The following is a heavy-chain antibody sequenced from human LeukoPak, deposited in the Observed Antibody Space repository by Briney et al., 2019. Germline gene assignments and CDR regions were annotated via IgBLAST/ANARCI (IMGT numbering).Heavy chain of an antibody. CDR2: ISSSSSYI. Sequence: GGSLRLSCAASGFTFSSYSMDWVRQAPGKGLEWVSSISSSSSYIYYADSVKGRFTISRDNAKNSLYLQMNSLRAEDTAVYYCAPSPPYGDDYWGQGTLVTVSP. D-gene: IGHD2-21*01. V-gene: IGHV3-21*01. CDR1: GFTFSSYS. J-gene: IGHJ4*02. CDR3: APSPPYGDDY.